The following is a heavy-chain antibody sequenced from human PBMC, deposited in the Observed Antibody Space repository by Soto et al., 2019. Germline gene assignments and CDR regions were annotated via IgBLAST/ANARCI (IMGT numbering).Heavy chain of an antibody. J-gene: IGHJ4*02. V-gene: IGHV3-23*01. CDR1: GFTFSNYA. CDR3: AHNCGVDCHSGFFY. CDR2: ISGGGGSS. Sequence: EVQLLESGGGLVQPGGSLRLSCAASGFTFSNYAMSWVRQAPGKGLEWVSGISGGGGSSYYADSVKGRFTISRDNSKNTLYLQMNNLRAEDTAVDYCAHNCGVDCHSGFFYWGQGTRVIVSS. D-gene: IGHD2-21*02.